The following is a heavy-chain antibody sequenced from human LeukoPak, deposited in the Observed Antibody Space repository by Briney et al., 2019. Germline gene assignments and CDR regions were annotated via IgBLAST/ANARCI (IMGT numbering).Heavy chain of an antibody. V-gene: IGHV3-23*01. J-gene: IGHJ4*02. CDR3: AKALEQETVIALDS. CDR1: GFTFSTYA. CDR2: ISGSGGST. D-gene: IGHD6-13*01. Sequence: GGSLRLSCAASGFTFSTYAMSWVRQAPGKGLEWVSAISGSGGSTYYADSVKGRFTISRDNSKNTLYLQMNSLRAEDTSIYFCAKALEQETVIALDSWGQGTLVTISS.